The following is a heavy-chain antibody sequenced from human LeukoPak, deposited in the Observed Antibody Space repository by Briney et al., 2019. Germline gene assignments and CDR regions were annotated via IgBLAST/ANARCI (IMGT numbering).Heavy chain of an antibody. J-gene: IGHJ4*02. CDR3: ARTVTTSLYYFDY. CDR2: INPNSGGT. V-gene: IGHV1-2*02. CDR1: GYTFTGYY. Sequence: ASVKVSCKASGYTFTGYYMHWARQAPGQGLEWMGWINPNSGGTNYAQKFQGRVTMTRDTSISTAYMELSRLRSDDTAVYYCARTVTTSLYYFDYWGQGTLVTVSS. D-gene: IGHD4-17*01.